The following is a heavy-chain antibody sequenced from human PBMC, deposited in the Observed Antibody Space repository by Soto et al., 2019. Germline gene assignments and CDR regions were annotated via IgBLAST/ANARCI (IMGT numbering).Heavy chain of an antibody. CDR1: GGSFSGYY. Sequence: SXTLSLTCAVYGGSFSGYYWSCIRQPPGKGLEWIGEINHSGSTNYNPSLKSRVTISVDTSKNQFSLKLSSVTAADTAVYYCAKGIVGALGYWGQGTLVTVSS. CDR2: INHSGST. CDR3: AKGIVGALGY. D-gene: IGHD1-26*01. V-gene: IGHV4-34*01. J-gene: IGHJ4*02.